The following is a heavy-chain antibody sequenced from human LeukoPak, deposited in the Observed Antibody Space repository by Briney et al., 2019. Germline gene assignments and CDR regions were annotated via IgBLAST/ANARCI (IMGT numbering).Heavy chain of an antibody. D-gene: IGHD2-2*01. J-gene: IGHJ5*02. V-gene: IGHV4-38-2*02. Sequence: SETLSLTCTVSGYSISSGYYWGWIRQPPGKGLEWIGSIYHSGSTYYNPSLKSRVTISVDTSKNQFSLKLSSVTAADTAVYYCARGSRNIVVVPAAGNFDPWGQGTLVTVSS. CDR2: IYHSGST. CDR3: ARGSRNIVVVPAAGNFDP. CDR1: GYSISSGYY.